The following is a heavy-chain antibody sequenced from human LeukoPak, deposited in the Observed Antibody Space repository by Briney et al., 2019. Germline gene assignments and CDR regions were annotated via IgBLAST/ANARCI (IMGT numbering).Heavy chain of an antibody. CDR3: WSRTLGSRDGYNFDAFDI. Sequence: GGSLRLSCAASGFTFSSYWMHWVRKAPGKGMVWVSRINSDGSSTTYADSAKGRFTISRDNAKNTLYLQKNSLRAEDTAVYYCWSRTLGSRDGYNFDAFDIWGQGKMVTVSS. D-gene: IGHD5-24*01. J-gene: IGHJ3*02. CDR1: GFTFSSYW. CDR2: INSDGSST. V-gene: IGHV3-74*01.